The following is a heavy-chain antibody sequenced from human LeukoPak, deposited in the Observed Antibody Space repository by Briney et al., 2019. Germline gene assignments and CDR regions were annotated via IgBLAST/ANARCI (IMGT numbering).Heavy chain of an antibody. CDR2: IIPILGIA. Sequence: GASVKVSCKASGGTFSSYAISWVRQAPGQGLGWMGRIIPILGIANYAQKFQGRVTITADKSTSTAYMELSSLRSEDTAVYYCARALYYYDSSGSDYWGQGTLVTVSS. V-gene: IGHV1-69*04. CDR1: GGTFSSYA. D-gene: IGHD3-22*01. CDR3: ARALYYYDSSGSDY. J-gene: IGHJ4*02.